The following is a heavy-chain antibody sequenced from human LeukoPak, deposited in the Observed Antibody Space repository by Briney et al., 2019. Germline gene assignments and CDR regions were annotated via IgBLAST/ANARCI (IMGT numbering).Heavy chain of an antibody. D-gene: IGHD3-9*01. Sequence: GGSLRLSCAASGFSFSSYWMSWVRQAPGKGLEWVANIKQDGSEKYYVDSVKGRLTISRDKAKSSLYLQMNSLRAEDTAVYFCARVVFSYFDPFDSWGQGTLVTVSS. V-gene: IGHV3-7*01. CDR1: GFSFSSYW. CDR2: IKQDGSEK. J-gene: IGHJ4*02. CDR3: ARVVFSYFDPFDS.